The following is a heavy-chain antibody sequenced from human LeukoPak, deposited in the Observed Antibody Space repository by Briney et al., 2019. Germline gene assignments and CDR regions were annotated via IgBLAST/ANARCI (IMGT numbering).Heavy chain of an antibody. CDR2: IWYDGSNK. Sequence: GGSLRLSCAASGFSFSNYDMHWVRQAPGKGLEWVAVIWYDGSNKYYADSVKGRFTISRDDSKNTLYLQMNSLRVEDTAVYYCARGDPTVTTKQNLDYWGQGTLVSVSS. J-gene: IGHJ4*02. V-gene: IGHV3-33*01. D-gene: IGHD4-17*01. CDR1: GFSFSNYD. CDR3: ARGDPTVTTKQNLDY.